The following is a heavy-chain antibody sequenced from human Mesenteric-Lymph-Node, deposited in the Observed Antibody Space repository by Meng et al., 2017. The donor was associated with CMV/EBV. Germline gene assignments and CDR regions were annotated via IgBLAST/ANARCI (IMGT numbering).Heavy chain of an antibody. CDR1: GFTFSSYS. CDR2: ISSSSSYI. J-gene: IGHJ3*01. D-gene: IGHD3-22*01. Sequence: GGSLRLSCAASGFTFSSYSMNWVRQAPGKGLEWVSSISSSSSYIYYADSVKGRFTISRDNAKNTLFLQMNSLRVEDTAVYYCAKPKDTSGYYSDGFDVWGQGTMVTVSS. V-gene: IGHV3-21*04. CDR3: AKPKDTSGYYSDGFDV.